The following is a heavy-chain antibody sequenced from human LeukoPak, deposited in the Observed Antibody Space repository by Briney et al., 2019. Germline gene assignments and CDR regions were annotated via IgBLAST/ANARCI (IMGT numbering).Heavy chain of an antibody. Sequence: ASVKVSCKASGYTFTSYGISWVRQAPGQGLEWMGWINPNSDGTNYAQKFQHRVTMTRDSSLSTAYMELSRLRSDDTAVYYCARAGLWDFYDSSGYHNGAFDIWGQGTMVTVSS. CDR3: ARAGLWDFYDSSGYHNGAFDI. D-gene: IGHD3-22*01. CDR2: INPNSDGT. J-gene: IGHJ3*02. CDR1: GYTFTSYG. V-gene: IGHV1-2*02.